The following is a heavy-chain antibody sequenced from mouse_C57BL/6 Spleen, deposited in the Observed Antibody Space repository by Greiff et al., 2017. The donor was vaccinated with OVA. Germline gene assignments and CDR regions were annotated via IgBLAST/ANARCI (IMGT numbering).Heavy chain of an antibody. J-gene: IGHJ2*01. CDR2: IYPGDGDT. CDR3: ARRGTHGDFDY. Sequence: VQLQESGPELVKPGASVKISCKASGYAFSSSWMNWVKQRPGKGLEWIGRIYPGDGDTNYNGKFKGKATLTADKSSSTAYMQLSSLTSEDSAVYFCARRGTHGDFDYWGQGTTLTVSS. CDR1: GYAFSSSW. D-gene: IGHD2-14*01. V-gene: IGHV1-82*01.